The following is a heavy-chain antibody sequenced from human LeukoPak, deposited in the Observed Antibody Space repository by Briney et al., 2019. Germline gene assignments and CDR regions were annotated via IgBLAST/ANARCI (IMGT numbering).Heavy chain of an antibody. D-gene: IGHD5-18*01. CDR3: ARDGGPDTATHYYYMDV. Sequence: PGGSLRLSCAASGFTFSSYSMNWVRQAPGKGLEWVSYISSSSSTIYYADSVKGRFTISRDNAKNSLYLQMNSLRAEDTAVYYCARDGGPDTATHYYYMDVWGKGTTVTVSS. V-gene: IGHV3-48*01. J-gene: IGHJ6*03. CDR2: ISSSSSTI. CDR1: GFTFSSYS.